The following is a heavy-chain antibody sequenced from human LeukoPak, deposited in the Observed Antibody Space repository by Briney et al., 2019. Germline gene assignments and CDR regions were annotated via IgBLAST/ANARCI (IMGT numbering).Heavy chain of an antibody. CDR1: GGSISSGGYY. CDR3: ARRNSYGYRR. CDR2: INHSGST. D-gene: IGHD5-18*01. J-gene: IGHJ1*01. Sequence: SETLSLTCTVSGGSISSGGYYWSWIRQPPGKGLEWIGEINHSGSTNYNPSLKSRVTISVDTSKNQFSLKLSSVTAADTAVYYCARRNSYGYRRWGQGTLVTVSS. V-gene: IGHV4-39*07.